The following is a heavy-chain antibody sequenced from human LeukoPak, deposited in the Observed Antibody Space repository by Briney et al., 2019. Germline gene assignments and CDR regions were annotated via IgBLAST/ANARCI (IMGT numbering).Heavy chain of an antibody. CDR1: GYTFSSHG. Sequence: GGSLRLSCAASGYTFSSHGLHWVRQAPGKGLEWVAVIWYDGGKRYYADSVKGRFTVSKDNSKNTLYLQMNSLRVEDTAVYYCARDGSEWSRDLWGQGTLVTVSS. V-gene: IGHV3-33*01. CDR3: ARDGSEWSRDL. CDR2: IWYDGGKR. D-gene: IGHD2-15*01. J-gene: IGHJ5*02.